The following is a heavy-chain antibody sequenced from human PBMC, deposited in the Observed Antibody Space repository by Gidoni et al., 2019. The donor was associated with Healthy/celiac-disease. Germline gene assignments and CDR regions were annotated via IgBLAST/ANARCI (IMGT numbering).Heavy chain of an antibody. CDR3: ARVPGSGDYYYGMDV. CDR2: T. D-gene: IGHD7-27*01. V-gene: IGHV4-4*07. Sequence: TNYNPSLKSRVTMSVDTSKNQFSLKLSSVTAADTAVYYCARVPGSGDYYYGMDVWGQGTTVTVSS. J-gene: IGHJ6*02.